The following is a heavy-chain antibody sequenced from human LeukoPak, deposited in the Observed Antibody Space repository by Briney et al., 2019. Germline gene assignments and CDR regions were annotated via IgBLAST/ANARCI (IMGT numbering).Heavy chain of an antibody. CDR3: ARVPGYSSRYYAFDI. V-gene: IGHV1-2*02. CDR2: INPNSGGT. Sequence: ASVKVSCKASGYTFTCYYMHWVRQAPGQGLEWMGWINPNSGGTNYAQKFQGRVTMTRDTSISTAYMELSRLRSDDTAVYYCARVPGYSSRYYAFDIWGQGTMVTVSS. J-gene: IGHJ3*02. CDR1: GYTFTCYY. D-gene: IGHD6-13*01.